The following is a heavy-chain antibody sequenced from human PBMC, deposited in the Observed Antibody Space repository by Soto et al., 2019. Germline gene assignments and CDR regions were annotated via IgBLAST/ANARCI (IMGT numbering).Heavy chain of an antibody. J-gene: IGHJ4*02. CDR2: IIPIYGAA. V-gene: IGHV1-69*06. CDR1: GGTFSNYV. D-gene: IGHD1-7*01. Sequence: SVKVSCKASGGTFSNYVVNWVRQAPGQGLEWMGRIIPIYGAANYAQKFQGRVTITADKSTSTSYMELSSLRSEDTAVYYCARDMTRTVVPYFDFWGQGTLVTVSS. CDR3: ARDMTRTVVPYFDF.